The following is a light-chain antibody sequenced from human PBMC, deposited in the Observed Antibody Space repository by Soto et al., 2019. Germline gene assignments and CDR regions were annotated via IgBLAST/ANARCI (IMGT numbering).Light chain of an antibody. J-gene: IGKJ4*01. Sequence: DLQMTQSPSTLSAFVGDTVTITCRASQSISDSLAWYQQKPGKAPKLLIYKASNLESGVTSSFSGSGSGTEFTLTITSLQPDDYATYYCQQYETYPLTFGGGTKVEIK. V-gene: IGKV1-5*03. CDR3: QQYETYPLT. CDR2: KAS. CDR1: QSISDS.